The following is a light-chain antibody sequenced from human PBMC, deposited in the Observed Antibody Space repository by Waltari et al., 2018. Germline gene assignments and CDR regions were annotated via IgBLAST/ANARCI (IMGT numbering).Light chain of an antibody. CDR3: AAWDFRVELWV. V-gene: IGLV1-44*01. J-gene: IGLJ3*02. Sequence: QSVLTQPPSASGTPGQKITISCSGARSNVGGNPVNWYRHLPGPAPNLLIFRDNPRPTGVPDRFSGSKSGTSASLAISGLQSEDEADYYCAAWDFRVELWVFGGGTKLTVL. CDR1: RSNVGGNP. CDR2: RDN.